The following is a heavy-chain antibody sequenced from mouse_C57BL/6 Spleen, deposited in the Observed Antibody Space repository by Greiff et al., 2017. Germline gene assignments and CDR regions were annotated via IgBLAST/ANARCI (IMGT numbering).Heavy chain of an antibody. Sequence: QVQLKQPGTELVKPGASVKLSCKASGYTFTSYWMHWVKQRPGQGLEWIGNINPSNGGTNYNEKFKSKATLTVDKSSSTAYMQLSSLTSEDSAVYYCARSTYYYGSSRAMDYWGQGTSVTVSS. V-gene: IGHV1-53*01. CDR2: INPSNGGT. CDR1: GYTFTSYW. J-gene: IGHJ4*01. CDR3: ARSTYYYGSSRAMDY. D-gene: IGHD1-1*01.